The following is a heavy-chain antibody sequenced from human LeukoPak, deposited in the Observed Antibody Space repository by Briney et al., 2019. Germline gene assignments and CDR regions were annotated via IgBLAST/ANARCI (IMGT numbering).Heavy chain of an antibody. J-gene: IGHJ1*01. CDR3: ARDAYCGGDCWPHFQH. CDR1: GFTFSSYS. Sequence: PGGSLRLSCAASGFTFSSYSMNWVRQAPGKGLEWVSYISSSSSTIYYADSVKGRFTISRDNAKNSLYLQMNSLRAEDTAVYYCARDAYCGGDCWPHFQHWGQGTLVTVSS. D-gene: IGHD2-21*02. CDR2: ISSSSSTI. V-gene: IGHV3-48*01.